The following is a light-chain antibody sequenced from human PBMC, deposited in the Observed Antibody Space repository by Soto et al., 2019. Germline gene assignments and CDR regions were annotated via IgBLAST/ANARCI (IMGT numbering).Light chain of an antibody. J-gene: IGKJ1*01. V-gene: IGKV3-15*01. Sequence: ETLMTQSPATLSVSPGERATLSCSASQSVNNNLAWYQQKLGQAPRVLIYGASTRATGIPARLTGSGSGTEFILTITSLQSEDSAVYYCQEYNTWPWTFGQGTKVEFK. CDR2: GAS. CDR1: QSVNNN. CDR3: QEYNTWPWT.